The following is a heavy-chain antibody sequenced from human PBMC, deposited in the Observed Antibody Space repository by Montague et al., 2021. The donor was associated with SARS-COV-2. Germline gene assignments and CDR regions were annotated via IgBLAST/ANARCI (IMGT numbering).Heavy chain of an antibody. D-gene: IGHD6-19*01. CDR2: INYRGTT. CDR1: GGSVSSTNYY. V-gene: IGHV4-39*01. Sequence: SETLSLTCTVSGGSVSSTNYYWGLIRQPPGKGLEWIGSINYRGTTHYNPSLKSRVTMSVDTSKSLFSLELSSVTAADTAIYYCVAEWLAIYYFDFWGQGTLVTVSS. J-gene: IGHJ4*02. CDR3: VAEWLAIYYFDF.